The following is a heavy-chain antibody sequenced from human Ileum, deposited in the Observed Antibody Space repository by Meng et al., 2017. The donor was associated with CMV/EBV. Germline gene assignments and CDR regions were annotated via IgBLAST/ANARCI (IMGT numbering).Heavy chain of an antibody. J-gene: IGHJ4*02. CDR3: ARGNYGFDY. CDR2: ITGSGDII. D-gene: IGHD4-17*01. CDR1: GFPFGAYY. Sequence: LGLAGSASGFPFGAYYMTLVRQAPGKGLEWVSYITGSGDIIYYADSVKGRFTISRDNAKSSLYLEINSLRAEDTAVYYCARGNYGFDYWGQGTLVTVSS. V-gene: IGHV3-11*01.